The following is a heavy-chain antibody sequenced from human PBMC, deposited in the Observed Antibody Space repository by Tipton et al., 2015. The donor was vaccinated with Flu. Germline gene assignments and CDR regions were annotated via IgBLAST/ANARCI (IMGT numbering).Heavy chain of an antibody. CDR1: GGPISSHY. Sequence: TLSLTCTVSGGPISSHYWSWIRQPPGKGLEWIGYIYYSGSISYNPSLKSRVTISLDTSKNQFSLKLSSVTAADTAVYYCARYTSSWDPPRDWGQGTLVTVSS. J-gene: IGHJ1*01. CDR3: ARYTSSWDPPRD. CDR2: IYYSGSI. V-gene: IGHV4-59*08. D-gene: IGHD6-13*01.